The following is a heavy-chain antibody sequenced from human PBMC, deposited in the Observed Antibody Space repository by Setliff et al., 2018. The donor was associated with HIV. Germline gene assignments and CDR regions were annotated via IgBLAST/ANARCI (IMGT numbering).Heavy chain of an antibody. CDR3: ARYKCINFACVGFDI. CDR1: GDSINGRW. V-gene: IGHV4-59*11. CDR2: IHYSGIT. Sequence: PSETLSLTCTVSGDSINGRWLSWIRQAPGKGLEWTGSIHYSGITHYNPSLKSRLTMSVDTSKNQVSLRLTSVTAADTAVYYCARYKCINFACVGFDIWGQGTVVTVSS. J-gene: IGHJ3*02. D-gene: IGHD3-9*01.